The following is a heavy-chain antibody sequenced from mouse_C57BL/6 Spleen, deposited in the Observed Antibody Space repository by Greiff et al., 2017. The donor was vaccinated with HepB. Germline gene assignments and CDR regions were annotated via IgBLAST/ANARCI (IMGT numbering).Heavy chain of an antibody. D-gene: IGHD2-3*01. Sequence: EVKLEESGPGLVKPSQSLSLTCSVTGYSITSGYYWNWIRQFPGNKLEWMGYISYDGSNNYNPFLKNRISITRDTSKNQFFLKLNSVTTEDTATYYCARGDGYPYAMDYWGQGTSVTVSS. J-gene: IGHJ4*01. CDR1: GYSITSGYY. CDR3: ARGDGYPYAMDY. CDR2: ISYDGSN. V-gene: IGHV3-6*01.